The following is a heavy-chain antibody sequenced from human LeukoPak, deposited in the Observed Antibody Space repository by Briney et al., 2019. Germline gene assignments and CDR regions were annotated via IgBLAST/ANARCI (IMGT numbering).Heavy chain of an antibody. Sequence: PGGSLRLSCAASGFTFDDYGMSWVRQAPGKGLEWVSGINWNGVSTGYADSVKGRFTISRDNAKNSLYLHMNSLRAEDTALYYCARPGAGKLDFDYWGQGTLVTVSS. CDR1: GFTFDDYG. V-gene: IGHV3-20*04. D-gene: IGHD6-13*01. J-gene: IGHJ4*02. CDR3: ARPGAGKLDFDY. CDR2: INWNGVST.